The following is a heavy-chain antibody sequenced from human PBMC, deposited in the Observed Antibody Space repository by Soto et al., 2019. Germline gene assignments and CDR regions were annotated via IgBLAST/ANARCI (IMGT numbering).Heavy chain of an antibody. J-gene: IGHJ4*02. CDR3: AKDRRSTTVSTTRTDY. D-gene: IGHD4-17*01. CDR2: ISGSGGST. Sequence: GGSLRLSCAASGFTFSSYAMSWVRQAPGKGLEWVSAISGSGGSTYYADSVKGRFTISRDNSKNTLYLQMNSLRAEDTAVYYCAKDRRSTTVSTTRTDYWGQGTLVTVSS. CDR1: GFTFSSYA. V-gene: IGHV3-23*01.